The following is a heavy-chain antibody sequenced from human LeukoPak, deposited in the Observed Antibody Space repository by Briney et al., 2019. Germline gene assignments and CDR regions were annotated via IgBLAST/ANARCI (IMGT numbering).Heavy chain of an antibody. D-gene: IGHD5-18*01. CDR2: ISYDGSSK. J-gene: IGHJ4*02. Sequence: GRSLRLSCAASGFTSSSYAMHWVRQAPGKGLEWVAVISYDGSSKYYADSVKGRFTISRDNSKNTLYLQMNSLRAEDTAVYYCAKQWGYSYGYDYWGQGTLVTVSS. CDR3: AKQWGYSYGYDY. V-gene: IGHV3-30*04. CDR1: GFTSSSYA.